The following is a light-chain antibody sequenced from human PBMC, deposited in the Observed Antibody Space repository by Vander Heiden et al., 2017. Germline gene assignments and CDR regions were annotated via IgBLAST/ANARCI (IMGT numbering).Light chain of an antibody. CDR1: QSVSSSY. V-gene: IGKV3-20*01. J-gene: IGKJ1*01. CDR2: GAS. Sequence: EIVLTQSPGTLSLSPGERATLSCRASQSVSSSYLAWYQQKPGQAPRLLIYGASSRATGIPDRFSGNGSGTDFTLTISRLEPEDFAVYYCQQDGSSPRTFGQGTKVEIK. CDR3: QQDGSSPRT.